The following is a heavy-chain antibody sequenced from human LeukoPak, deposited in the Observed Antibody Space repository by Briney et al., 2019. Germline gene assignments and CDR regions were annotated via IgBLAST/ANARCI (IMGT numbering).Heavy chain of an antibody. V-gene: IGHV1-18*01. CDR2: ISAYNGNT. D-gene: IGHD6-13*01. CDR1: GYTFTSYG. J-gene: IGHJ5*02. Sequence: AASVKVSCKASGYTFTSYGISWLRQAPGQGLEWMGWISAYNGNTNYAQRLQGRVTMTTDTSTSTAYMELRSLRSDDTAVYYCARAAAAGTLPQFDPWGQGTLVTVSS. CDR3: ARAAAAGTLPQFDP.